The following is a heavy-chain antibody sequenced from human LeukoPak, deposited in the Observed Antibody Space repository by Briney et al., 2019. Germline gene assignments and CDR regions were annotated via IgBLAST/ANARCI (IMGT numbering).Heavy chain of an antibody. J-gene: IGHJ4*02. V-gene: IGHV4-59*01. CDR2: IYYSGST. CDR3: ARFSYSSSDFDY. D-gene: IGHD6-6*01. Sequence: SSETLSLTCTVSGGSISSYYWSWIRQPPGKGLEWIGYIYYSGSTNYNPSLKSRITISVDTSKKQFSLKVGSVTAADTAVYYCARFSYSSSDFDYWGQGTLVTVSS. CDR1: GGSISSYY.